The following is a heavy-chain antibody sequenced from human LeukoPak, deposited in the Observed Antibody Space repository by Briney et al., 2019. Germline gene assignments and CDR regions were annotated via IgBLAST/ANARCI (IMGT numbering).Heavy chain of an antibody. J-gene: IGHJ3*02. D-gene: IGHD3-3*02. V-gene: IGHV3-7*01. CDR3: ARDTAPSSRSISFDALDM. CDR1: AFTFRSDW. Sequence: PGGSLRLSCATSAFTFRSDWLTWVRQAPGKGLDWVANINHDGSKKDYVDSAKGRFTISTDNPANSLFRQLNTLRAEDPARNTCARDTAPSSRSISFDALDMWGKGTMVTVSS. CDR2: INHDGSKK.